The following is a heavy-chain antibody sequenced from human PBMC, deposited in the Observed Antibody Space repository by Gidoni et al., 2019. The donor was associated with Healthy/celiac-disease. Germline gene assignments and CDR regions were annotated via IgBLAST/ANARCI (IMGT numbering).Heavy chain of an antibody. CDR2: IYYSGST. Sequence: QVQLQESGPGLVKPSETLSLTCTVSGGYISSYYWSWIRQPPGKGLEWIGYIYYSGSTNYNPSLKSRVTISVDTSKNQFSLKLSSVTAADTAVYYCARDRYSGSYPRGYWFDPWGQGTLVTVSS. CDR3: ARDRYSGSYPRGYWFDP. J-gene: IGHJ5*02. CDR1: GGYISSYY. D-gene: IGHD1-26*01. V-gene: IGHV4-59*01.